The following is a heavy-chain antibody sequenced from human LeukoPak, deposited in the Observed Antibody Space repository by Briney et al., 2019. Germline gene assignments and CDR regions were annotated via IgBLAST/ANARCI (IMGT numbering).Heavy chain of an antibody. J-gene: IGHJ4*02. CDR2: ISNSRSYI. CDR3: SRAYGRPRLRLDY. V-gene: IGHV3-21*01. CDR1: GFSFSSYS. D-gene: IGHD3-16*01. Sequence: GGSLRLSCAASGFSFSSYSMSWVRQAPGKGLEWVSSISNSRSYIYYADSVKGRFTISSDTAKNSLYLQMNSLRAEKTVVYCCSRAYGRPRLRLDYWREGTVDSVPS.